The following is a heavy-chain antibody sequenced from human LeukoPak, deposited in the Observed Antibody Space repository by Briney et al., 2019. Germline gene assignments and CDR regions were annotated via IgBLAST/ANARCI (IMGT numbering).Heavy chain of an antibody. D-gene: IGHD3-22*01. V-gene: IGHV4-39*01. CDR3: ARVEEGYYDSSCNY. J-gene: IGHJ4*02. CDR2: IYYSGST. CDR1: GGSISSSSYY. Sequence: KSSETLSLTCTVSGGSISSSSYYWGWIRQPPGKGLEWIGSIYYSGSTYYNPSLKSRVTISVDTSKNQFSLKLSSVTAADTAVYYCARVEEGYYDSSCNYWGQGTLVTVSS.